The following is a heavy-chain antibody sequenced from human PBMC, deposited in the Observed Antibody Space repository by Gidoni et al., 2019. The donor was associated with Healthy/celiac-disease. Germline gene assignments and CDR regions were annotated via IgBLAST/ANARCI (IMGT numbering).Heavy chain of an antibody. Sequence: EVQLVESGGGLVQPGGSLRLSCAASGFTVSSNYMSWVRQAPGKGLEWVSVIYSGGSTYYADSVKGRFTISRDNSKNTLYLQMNSLRAEDTAVYYCARERVDTAMGDYYYGMDVWGQGTTVTVSS. CDR1: GFTVSSNY. J-gene: IGHJ6*02. V-gene: IGHV3-66*01. D-gene: IGHD5-18*01. CDR3: ARERVDTAMGDYYYGMDV. CDR2: IYSGGST.